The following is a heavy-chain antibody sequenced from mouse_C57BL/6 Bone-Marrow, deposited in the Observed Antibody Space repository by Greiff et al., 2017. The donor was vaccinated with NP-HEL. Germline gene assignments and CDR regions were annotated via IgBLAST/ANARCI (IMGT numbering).Heavy chain of an antibody. CDR2: IWSDGST. Sequence: VKLVESGPGLVAPSQSLSITCTVSGFSLTSYGVHWVRQPPGKGLEWLVVIWSDGSTTYNSALKSRLSISKDNSKSQVFLKMNSLQTDDTAMYYCARHSYYGSSYNAMDYWGQGTSVTDSS. CDR3: ARHSYYGSSYNAMDY. V-gene: IGHV2-6-1*01. D-gene: IGHD1-1*01. J-gene: IGHJ4*01. CDR1: GFSLTSYG.